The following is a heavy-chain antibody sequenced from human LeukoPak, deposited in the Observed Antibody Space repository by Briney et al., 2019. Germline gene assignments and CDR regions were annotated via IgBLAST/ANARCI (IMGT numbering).Heavy chain of an antibody. J-gene: IGHJ4*02. Sequence: PSETLSLTCTVSGGSIRSYYWSWIRQPPGKGLEWIGYVYYSGNTSYNPSLKSRVTMSVDTSKNQFSLRLSSVTAADTAVHYCAKYDGSGYYLDYWGQGTLVTVSS. D-gene: IGHD3-22*01. CDR3: AKYDGSGYYLDY. CDR2: VYYSGNT. V-gene: IGHV4-59*01. CDR1: GGSIRSYY.